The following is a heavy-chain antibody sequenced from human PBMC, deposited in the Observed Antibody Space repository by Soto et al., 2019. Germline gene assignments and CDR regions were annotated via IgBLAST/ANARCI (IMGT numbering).Heavy chain of an antibody. CDR1: GGSISSGDYY. J-gene: IGHJ6*02. CDR2: IYYSGST. CDR3: ARDSFSWYSSSSAYYYGMDV. V-gene: IGHV4-30-4*01. D-gene: IGHD6-6*01. Sequence: QVQLQESGPGLVKPSQTLSLTCTVSGGSISSGDYYWSWIRQPPGKGLEWIGYIYYSGSTYYNPSLKSRVTISVDTSKNQFSLKLSSVTAADTAVYYCARDSFSWYSSSSAYYYGMDVWGQRTTVTVSS.